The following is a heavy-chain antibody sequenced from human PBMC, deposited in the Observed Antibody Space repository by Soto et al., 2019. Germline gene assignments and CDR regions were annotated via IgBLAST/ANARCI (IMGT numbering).Heavy chain of an antibody. V-gene: IGHV1-18*01. Sequence: GASVKVSCKASGGTFSSYTISWVRQAPGQGLEWMGSIIAYNGNTNYAQKLQGRVTMTTDTSTSTAYMELRSPRSDDTAVYYCAKERGYSYGYDYWGQGTLVTVSS. CDR1: GGTFSSYT. CDR3: AKERGYSYGYDY. D-gene: IGHD5-18*01. J-gene: IGHJ4*02. CDR2: IIAYNGNT.